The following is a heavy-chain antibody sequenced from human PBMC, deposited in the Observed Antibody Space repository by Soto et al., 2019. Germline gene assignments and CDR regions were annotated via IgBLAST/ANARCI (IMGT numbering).Heavy chain of an antibody. D-gene: IGHD2-2*02. CDR1: GYTFTSYG. J-gene: IGHJ6*02. CDR2: ISAYNGNT. V-gene: IGHV1-18*04. Sequence: QVQLVQSGAEVKKPGASVKVSCKASGYTFTSYGISWVRQAPGQGLEWMGWISAYNGNTNYAQKLQGRVTMTTDTSTSTADMELRSLRSDDTAVYYCARDSPQHIVVVPAAIHDYYYYGMDVWGQGTTVTVSS. CDR3: ARDSPQHIVVVPAAIHDYYYYGMDV.